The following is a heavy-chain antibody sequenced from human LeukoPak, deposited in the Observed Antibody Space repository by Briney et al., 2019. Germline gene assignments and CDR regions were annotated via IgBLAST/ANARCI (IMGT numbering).Heavy chain of an antibody. V-gene: IGHV3-21*01. D-gene: IGHD5-24*01. J-gene: IGHJ4*02. CDR2: ISGTSTYI. Sequence: GGSLRLSCATSGFTFDKYFIHWVRQAPGKGLDWVSSISGTSTYIDYADPVKGRFTISRDNAKNSLYLQMNSLRVEDTAVYYCVRDHQLRDPGCWGQGTLVTVSS. CDR3: VRDHQLRDPGC. CDR1: GFTFDKYF.